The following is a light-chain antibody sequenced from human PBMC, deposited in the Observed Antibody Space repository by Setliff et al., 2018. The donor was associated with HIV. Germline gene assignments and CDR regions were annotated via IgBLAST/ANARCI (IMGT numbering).Light chain of an antibody. Sequence: SALTQPRSVSGSPGQSVTISCTGTSSDVGSYNYVSWYQQHPGKAPKLMIYEVSNRPSGVSNRFSGSKSGNTASLTISGLQAEDEADYYCSSYTSSSTLIVFGTGTKGTVL. CDR3: SSYTSSSTLIV. J-gene: IGLJ1*01. CDR1: SSDVGSYNY. V-gene: IGLV2-14*01. CDR2: EVS.